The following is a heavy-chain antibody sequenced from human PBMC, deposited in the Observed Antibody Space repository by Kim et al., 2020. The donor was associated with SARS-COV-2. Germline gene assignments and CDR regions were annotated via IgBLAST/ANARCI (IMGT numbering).Heavy chain of an antibody. CDR3: ARVRGAEDSSGPFLGY. J-gene: IGHJ4*02. Sequence: GGSLRLSCAASGFTFSSYSMNWVRQAPGKGLEWVSYISSSSSTIYYADSVKGRFTISRDNAKNSLYLQMNSLRDEDTAVYYCARVRGAEDSSGPFLGYWGQGTLVTVSS. V-gene: IGHV3-48*02. CDR1: GFTFSSYS. CDR2: ISSSSSTI. D-gene: IGHD3-22*01.